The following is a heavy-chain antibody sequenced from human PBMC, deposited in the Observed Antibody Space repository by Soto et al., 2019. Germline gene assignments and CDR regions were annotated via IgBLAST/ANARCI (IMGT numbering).Heavy chain of an antibody. V-gene: IGHV1-69*13. Sequence: SVKVSCKASGGTFSSYAISWVRQAPGQGLEWMGGIIPIFGTANYAQKFQGRVTITADESTSTAYMELSSLRSEDTAVYYCARDGYCTNGVCLGNDYYYYYGMDVWGQGTTVTVSS. CDR3: ARDGYCTNGVCLGNDYYYYYGMDV. CDR1: GGTFSSYA. J-gene: IGHJ6*02. CDR2: IIPIFGTA. D-gene: IGHD2-8*01.